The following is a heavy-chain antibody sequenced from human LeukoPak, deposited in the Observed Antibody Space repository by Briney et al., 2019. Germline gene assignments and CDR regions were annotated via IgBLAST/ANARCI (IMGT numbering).Heavy chain of an antibody. V-gene: IGHV4-34*01. Sequence: SETLSLTCAVYGGSFIGYYWSWIRQPPGKGLECIGEINHSGSTNYNPSLKSRVTISVDTSKNQFSLKLSSVTAADTAVYYCARDRLRDGYNYIDYWGQGTLVTVSS. CDR1: GGSFIGYY. D-gene: IGHD5-24*01. J-gene: IGHJ4*02. CDR2: INHSGST. CDR3: ARDRLRDGYNYIDY.